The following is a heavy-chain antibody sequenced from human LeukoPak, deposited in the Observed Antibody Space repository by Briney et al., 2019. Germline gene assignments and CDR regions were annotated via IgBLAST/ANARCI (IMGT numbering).Heavy chain of an antibody. CDR3: ARDPEQWLVPHHVDAFDI. V-gene: IGHV1-2*02. D-gene: IGHD6-19*01. J-gene: IGHJ3*02. CDR2: INPNSGGT. CDR1: GYTFTVYY. Sequence: ASVTVSFKASGYTFTVYYMHWVRQAPGQGLEWMGWINPNSGGTNYAQKFQGRVTMTRDTSISTAYMELSRLRSDDTAVYYCARDPEQWLVPHHVDAFDIWGQGTMLSVSS.